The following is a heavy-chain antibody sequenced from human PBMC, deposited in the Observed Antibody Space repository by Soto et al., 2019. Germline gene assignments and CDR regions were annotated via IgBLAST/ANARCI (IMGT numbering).Heavy chain of an antibody. V-gene: IGHV3-23*01. D-gene: IGHD1-26*01. CDR1: GFIFSSYV. CDR3: AKDRAYSIVGTNTAALDY. Sequence: GGSLRLSCAASGFIFSSYVMSWVRQAPGKGPEWVSAISGSGDGTFYAGSVMGRFTISRDNNKKTLYLQMNSLRAEDTAVYYCAKDRAYSIVGTNTAALDYWGQGTLVTVSS. J-gene: IGHJ4*02. CDR2: ISGSGDGT.